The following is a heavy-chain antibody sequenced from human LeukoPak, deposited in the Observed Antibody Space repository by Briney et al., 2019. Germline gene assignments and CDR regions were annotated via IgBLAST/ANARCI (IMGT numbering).Heavy chain of an antibody. D-gene: IGHD2-15*01. CDR2: IYTSGST. CDR3: ARDHCSGGSCYRDYYYYYMDV. V-gene: IGHV4-61*02. CDR1: GGSISSGSYY. Sequence: PSQTLSLTCTVSGGSISSGSYYWSWIRQPAGKGLEWMGRIYTSGSTNYNPSLKSRVTISVDTSKNQFSLKLSSVTAADTAVYYCARDHCSGGSCYRDYYYYYMDVWGKGTTVTVSS. J-gene: IGHJ6*03.